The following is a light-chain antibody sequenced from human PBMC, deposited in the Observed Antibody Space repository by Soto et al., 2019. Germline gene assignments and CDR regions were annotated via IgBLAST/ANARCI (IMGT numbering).Light chain of an antibody. CDR1: QSVSSSY. V-gene: IGKV3D-7*01. Sequence: EIVMTQSPATLSLSPGERATLSCRASQSVSSSYLSWYQQKPGQAPRLLIYGASTRATGIPARFSGSGSGTDFTLTISSLQPEDFEVYYCQQDYNLPWTFGQGTKVDIK. CDR3: QQDYNLPWT. J-gene: IGKJ1*01. CDR2: GAS.